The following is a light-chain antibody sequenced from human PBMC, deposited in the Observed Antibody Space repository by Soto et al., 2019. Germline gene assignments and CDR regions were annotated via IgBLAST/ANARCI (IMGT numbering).Light chain of an antibody. CDR1: QSVSSSY. CDR3: QQYGSSLFT. V-gene: IGKV3-20*01. J-gene: IGKJ4*01. CDR2: GAS. Sequence: EIVMTQSPATLSLSPGERATLSCRASQSVSSSYLAWYQQKPGQAPKLLIYGASSRATGIPDRFSGSGSGTDFTLTISRLEPEDFAVYYCQQYGSSLFTFGGGTKVDIK.